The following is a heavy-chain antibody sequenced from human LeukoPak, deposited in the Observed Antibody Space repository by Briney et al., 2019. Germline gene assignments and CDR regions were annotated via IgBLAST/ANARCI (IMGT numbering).Heavy chain of an antibody. CDR3: AKVYNMVRGVIHY. D-gene: IGHD3-10*01. CDR1: GFTFSSYG. V-gene: IGHV3-30*02. J-gene: IGHJ4*02. Sequence: SGGSLRLSCAASGFTFSSYGMHWVRQAPGKGLEWVAFIRYDGSNKYYADSVKGRFTISRDNSKNTLYLQMNSLRAEDTAVYYCAKVYNMVRGVIHYWGQGTLVTVSS. CDR2: IRYDGSNK.